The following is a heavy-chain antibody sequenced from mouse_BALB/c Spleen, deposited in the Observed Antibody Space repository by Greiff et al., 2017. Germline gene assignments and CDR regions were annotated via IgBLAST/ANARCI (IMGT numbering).Heavy chain of an antibody. J-gene: IGHJ4*01. CDR2: ISYSGST. CDR1: GYSITSDYA. Sequence: EVKLMESGPGLVKPSQSLSLTCTVTGYSITSDYAWNWIRQFPGNKLEWMGYISYSGSTSYNPSLKSRISITRDTSKNQFFLQLNSVTTEDTATYYCARGAMDDWGQGTSVTVSS. CDR3: ARGAMDD. V-gene: IGHV3-2*02.